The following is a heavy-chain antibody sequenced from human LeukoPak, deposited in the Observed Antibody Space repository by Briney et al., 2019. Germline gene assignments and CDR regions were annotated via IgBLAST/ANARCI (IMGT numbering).Heavy chain of an antibody. CDR3: ARDSYRYCSGGSCPYYFDY. J-gene: IGHJ4*02. D-gene: IGHD2-15*01. CDR2: ISPNSGGT. CDR1: GYTFTGYY. V-gene: IGHV1-2*02. Sequence: GASVKVSCKASGYTFTGYYMHWVRQAPGQGLEWMGWISPNSGGTNYAQQFQGRVTMTRDTSISTAYMELRSLRSDDTAVYYCARDSYRYCSGGSCPYYFDYWGQGTLVTVSS.